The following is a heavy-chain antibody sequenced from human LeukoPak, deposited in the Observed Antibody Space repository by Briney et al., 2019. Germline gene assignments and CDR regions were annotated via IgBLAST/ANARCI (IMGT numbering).Heavy chain of an antibody. CDR1: GFTFSSYW. J-gene: IGHJ4*02. V-gene: IGHV3-7*03. D-gene: IGHD5-12*01. CDR2: IKQDGSEK. Sequence: GGSLRLSCAASGFTFSSYWMSWVRQAPGKGLEWVANIKQDGSEKYYVDSAKGRFTISRDNAKNSLYLQMNSLRAEDTAVYYCARDPQGYSGYDRDYWGQGTLVTVSS. CDR3: ARDPQGYSGYDRDY.